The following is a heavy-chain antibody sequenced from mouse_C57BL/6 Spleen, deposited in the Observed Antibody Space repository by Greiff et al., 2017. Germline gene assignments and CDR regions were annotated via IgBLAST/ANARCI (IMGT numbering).Heavy chain of an antibody. D-gene: IGHD1-1*02. CDR3: ARAGYGSPFDY. CDR1: GYTFTSYW. V-gene: IGHV1-69*01. J-gene: IGHJ2*01. CDR2: IDPSDSYT. Sequence: VQLQQPGAELVMPGASVKLSCKASGYTFTSYWMHWVKQRPGQGLEWIGEIDPSDSYTNYNQKFKGKSTLTVDKSSSTAYMQLSSLTSEDSAVYYCARAGYGSPFDYWGQGTTLTVSS.